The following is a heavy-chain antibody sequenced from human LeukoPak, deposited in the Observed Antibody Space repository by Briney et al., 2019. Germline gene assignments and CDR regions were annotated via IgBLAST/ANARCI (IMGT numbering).Heavy chain of an antibody. CDR3: ARGFVVSEDAFDI. Sequence: GGSLRLSCAASGFTFSSYEMNWVRQAPGKGLEWVSYISSSGSTIYYADSVRGRFTISRDNAKNSLYLQMNSLRAEDTAVYYCARGFVVSEDAFDIWGQGTMVTVSS. D-gene: IGHD2-21*01. V-gene: IGHV3-48*03. CDR1: GFTFSSYE. J-gene: IGHJ3*02. CDR2: ISSSGSTI.